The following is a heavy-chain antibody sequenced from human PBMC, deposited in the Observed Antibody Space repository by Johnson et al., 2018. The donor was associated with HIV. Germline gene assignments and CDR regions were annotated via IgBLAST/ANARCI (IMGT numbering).Heavy chain of an antibody. CDR2: ISGSGDSA. Sequence: VQLVESGGGLVQPGGSLRLSCAASGFTFSSYAMSCVRQAPGKGLEWVSAISGSGDSAYYTDSVKGRFTISRDNSKSTLYLQMNSLKTEDTAVYYCTTDPSWRFGFDIWGQGTLVTVSS. D-gene: IGHD2-15*01. CDR1: GFTFSSYA. J-gene: IGHJ3*02. V-gene: IGHV3-23*04. CDR3: TTDPSWRFGFDI.